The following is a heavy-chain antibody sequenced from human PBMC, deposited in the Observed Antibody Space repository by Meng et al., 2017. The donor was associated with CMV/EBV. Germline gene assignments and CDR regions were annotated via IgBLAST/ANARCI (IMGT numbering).Heavy chain of an antibody. CDR1: GYSLTELS. Sequence: ASVTVSCQVSGYSLTELSMHWLRQAPGKGLEWMGGFDLEDGETIYAQKFQGRVTMNEDTSTDTAYMELSSVRSEDTDVYYCATLYYYDSSPPGETNDAFDIWGQGTMVTVSS. CDR2: FDLEDGET. J-gene: IGHJ3*02. D-gene: IGHD3-22*01. V-gene: IGHV1-24*01. CDR3: ATLYYYDSSPPGETNDAFDI.